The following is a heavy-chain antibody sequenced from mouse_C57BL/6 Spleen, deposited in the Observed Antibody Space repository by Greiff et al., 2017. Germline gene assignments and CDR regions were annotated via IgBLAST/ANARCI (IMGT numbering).Heavy chain of an antibody. CDR1: GYTFTDYY. CDR2: IYPGSGNT. CDR3: ARSGYYGSPFDY. D-gene: IGHD1-1*01. J-gene: IGHJ2*01. V-gene: IGHV1-76*01. Sequence: QVQLQQSGAELVRPGASVKLSCKASGYTFTDYYINWVKQRPGQGLEWIARIYPGSGNTYYTEKFKGKATLTAEKSSSTAYMQLSSLTSEDSAVYFCARSGYYGSPFDYWGQGTTLTVSS.